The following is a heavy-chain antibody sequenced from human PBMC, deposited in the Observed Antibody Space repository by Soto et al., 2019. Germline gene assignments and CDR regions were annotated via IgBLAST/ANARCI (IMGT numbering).Heavy chain of an antibody. CDR1: GFTFSSYE. V-gene: IGHV3-48*03. Sequence: ESGGGLVQPGGSLRLSCAASGFTFSSYEMNWVRQAPGRGLEWVSYIGSSGSTIYYADSVKGRFTISRDNAKNSLYLQMNSLRAEDTAVYYCARLVVFDSWGQGTLVTVSS. J-gene: IGHJ4*02. CDR2: IGSSGSTI. D-gene: IGHD3-9*01. CDR3: ARLVVFDS.